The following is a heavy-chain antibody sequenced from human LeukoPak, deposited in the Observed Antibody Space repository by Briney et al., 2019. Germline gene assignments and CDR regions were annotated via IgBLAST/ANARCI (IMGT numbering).Heavy chain of an antibody. CDR3: ARGLRYFDWLLPYYFDY. J-gene: IGHJ4*02. CDR2: INHSGST. Sequence: PSETLSLTCSVSGGSFSSTSYYWGWVRQPPGKGLEWIGEINHSGSTNYNPSLKSRVTISVDTSKNQFSLKLSSVTAADTAVYYCARGLRYFDWLLPYYFDYWGQGTLVTVSS. CDR1: GGSFSSTSYY. V-gene: IGHV4-39*07. D-gene: IGHD3-9*01.